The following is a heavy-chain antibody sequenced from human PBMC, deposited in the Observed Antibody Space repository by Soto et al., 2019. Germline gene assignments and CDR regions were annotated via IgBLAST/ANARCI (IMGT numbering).Heavy chain of an antibody. CDR1: GYTFTSYY. CDR3: DRGRMIVGAWVRYYYYGMDV. Sequence: GASVKVSCKASGYTFTSYYMHWVRQAPGQGLEWMGIINPSGGSTSYAQKFQGRVTMTRDTSTSTVYMELSSLRSEDTAVYYCDRGRMIVGAWVRYYYYGMDVWGQGTTVTVSS. J-gene: IGHJ6*02. D-gene: IGHD3-22*01. V-gene: IGHV1-46*03. CDR2: INPSGGST.